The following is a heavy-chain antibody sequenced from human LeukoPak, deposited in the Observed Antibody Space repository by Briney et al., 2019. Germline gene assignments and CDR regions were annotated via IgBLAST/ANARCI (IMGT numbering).Heavy chain of an antibody. J-gene: IGHJ3*02. CDR2: ISGSGGST. V-gene: IGHV3-23*01. CDR3: AKGLGNWGPGDAFDI. D-gene: IGHD7-27*01. Sequence: PGGSLRLSCAASGFTFSSYAMSWVRQAPGKGLEWVSGISGSGGSTYYADSVKGRFTTSRDNSKNTLYLQMNSLRAEDTAVYYCAKGLGNWGPGDAFDIWGQGTMVTVSS. CDR1: GFTFSSYA.